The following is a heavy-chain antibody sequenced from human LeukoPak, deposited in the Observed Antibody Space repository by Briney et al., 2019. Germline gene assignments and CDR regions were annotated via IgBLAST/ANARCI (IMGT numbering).Heavy chain of an antibody. J-gene: IGHJ3*02. CDR1: GGSFSGYY. CDR3: ARGARYYYDSSGYYYANTNPRDAFDI. V-gene: IGHV4-34*01. Sequence: SETLSLTCAVYGGSFSGYYWSWIRQPPGKGLEWIGEINHSESTNYNPSLKSRVTISVDTSKNRFSLKLSSVTAADTAVYYCARGARYYYDSSGYYYANTNPRDAFDIWGQGSVVTVSS. D-gene: IGHD3-22*01. CDR2: INHSEST.